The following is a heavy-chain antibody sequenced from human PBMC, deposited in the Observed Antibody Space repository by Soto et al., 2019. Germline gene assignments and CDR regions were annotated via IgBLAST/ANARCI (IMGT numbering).Heavy chain of an antibody. D-gene: IGHD3-22*01. CDR3: ARSGVGYDSSGYYYDY. CDR1: GFTFSSYA. V-gene: IGHV3-30-3*01. Sequence: LRLSCAASGFTFSSYAMHWVRQAPGKGLEWVAVISYDGSNKYYADSVKGRFTISRDNSKSTLYLQMNSLRAEDTAVYYCARSGVGYDSSGYYYDYWGQGTLVTVSS. J-gene: IGHJ4*02. CDR2: ISYDGSNK.